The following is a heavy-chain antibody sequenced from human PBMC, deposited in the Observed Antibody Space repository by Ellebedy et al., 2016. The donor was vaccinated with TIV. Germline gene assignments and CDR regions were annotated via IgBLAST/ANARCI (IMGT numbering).Heavy chain of an antibody. J-gene: IGHJ5*02. CDR3: ARDPGGGGDFGDNWFDP. V-gene: IGHV3-66*01. D-gene: IGHD2-21*01. Sequence: GGSLRLSCEASGLIVSDYFMNWVRQAPGKGLEWVSVLYPDAKTNYTDSVNGRFIVSRASSKNTLYLQMNSLTAEDTAVYYCARDPGGGGDFGDNWFDPWGPGTLVTVSS. CDR1: GLIVSDYF. CDR2: LYPDAKT.